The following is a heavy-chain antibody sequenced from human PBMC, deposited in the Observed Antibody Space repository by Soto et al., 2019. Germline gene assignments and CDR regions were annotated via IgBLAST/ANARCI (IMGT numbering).Heavy chain of an antibody. D-gene: IGHD6-19*01. V-gene: IGHV4-31*03. J-gene: IGHJ5*02. CDR2: IYYSGST. CDR3: ARVTVAGTRWFDP. Sequence: SETLSLTCTVSGGSISSGGYYWSWIRQHPGKGLEWIGYIYYSGSTYYNPSLKSRVTISVDTSKNQFSLKLSSVTAADTAVYYCARVTVAGTRWFDPWGQGTXVTVSS. CDR1: GGSISSGGYY.